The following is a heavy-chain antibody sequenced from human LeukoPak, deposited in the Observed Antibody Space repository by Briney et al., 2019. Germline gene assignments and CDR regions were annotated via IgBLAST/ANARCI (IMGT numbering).Heavy chain of an antibody. CDR1: GASVNSGSYY. CDR2: VSYSGRN. D-gene: IGHD7-27*01. Sequence: SETLSLTCTVSGASVNSGSYYWTWIRQPPGKGLEWIGSVSYSGRNNYNPSLKRRGTISVDTSKNQIYLKLSSVTAADTAVYYCTRAALGTTRGVDYWGQGTLVTVSS. CDR3: TRAALGTTRGVDY. V-gene: IGHV4-61*01. J-gene: IGHJ4*02.